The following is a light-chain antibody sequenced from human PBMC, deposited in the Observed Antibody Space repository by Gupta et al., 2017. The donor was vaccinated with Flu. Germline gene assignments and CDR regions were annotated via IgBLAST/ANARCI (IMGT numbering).Light chain of an antibody. Sequence: QSALTQPASVSGSPGQSTTLSCTGTSSDVGGYNYVSWYQQHPGKAPKRIIYDVSNRPSGVSNRFSGSKSGNTASLTISGLQAEDEAEYYCSSYTSINTRVFGTGTEVTVL. CDR1: SSDVGGYNY. J-gene: IGLJ1*01. CDR3: SSYTSINTRV. CDR2: DVS. V-gene: IGLV2-14*01.